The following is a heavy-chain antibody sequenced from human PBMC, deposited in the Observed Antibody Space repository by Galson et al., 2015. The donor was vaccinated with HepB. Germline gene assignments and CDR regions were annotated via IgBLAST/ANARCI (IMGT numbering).Heavy chain of an antibody. D-gene: IGHD3-10*01. CDR2: IIPIFGTA. Sequence: SVKVSCKASGGTFSSYAISWVRQAPGQGLEWMGGIIPIFGTANYAQKFQGRVTITADKSTSTAYMELSSLRSEDTAVYYCARIAEWFGELFDYWGQGTLVTVSS. V-gene: IGHV1-69*06. CDR3: ARIAEWFGELFDY. J-gene: IGHJ4*02. CDR1: GGTFSSYA.